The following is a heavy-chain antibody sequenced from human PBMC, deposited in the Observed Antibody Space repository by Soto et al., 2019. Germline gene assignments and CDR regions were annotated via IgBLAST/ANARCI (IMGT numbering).Heavy chain of an antibody. CDR3: AKDIGPYRDDAFDI. CDR2: IGGSGGSI. CDR1: GFTFSSYA. V-gene: IGHV3-23*01. Sequence: GGSLRLSCAASGFTFSSYAMSWVRQAPGKGLEWVSGIGGSGGSIDYADSVKGRFTISRDNAKNTLYLQMNSLRAEDTALYYCAKDIGPYRDDAFDIWGQGTMVTVSS. D-gene: IGHD1-26*01. J-gene: IGHJ3*02.